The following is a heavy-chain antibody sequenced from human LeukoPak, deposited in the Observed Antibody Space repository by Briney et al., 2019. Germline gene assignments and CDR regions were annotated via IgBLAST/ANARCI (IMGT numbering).Heavy chain of an antibody. CDR1: GYSISSGYY. V-gene: IGHV4-38-2*02. Sequence: SETLSLTCTVSGYSISSGYYWGWIRQPPGKGPEWIGSIHHTGSTYYNLSFKSRVTISVDTSNNQFSLRLRSVTAADTAVYYRARRGTRWYFDYWGQGTLVTVSS. CDR2: IHHTGST. CDR3: ARRGTRWYFDY. D-gene: IGHD4-23*01. J-gene: IGHJ4*02.